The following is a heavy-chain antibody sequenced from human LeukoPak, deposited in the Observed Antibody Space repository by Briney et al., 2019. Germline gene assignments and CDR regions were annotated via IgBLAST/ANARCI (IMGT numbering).Heavy chain of an antibody. CDR1: GGSISSSSYY. CDR2: IYYSGST. J-gene: IGHJ6*03. V-gene: IGHV4-39*07. D-gene: IGHD3-10*01. Sequence: PSETLSLTCTVSGGSISSSSYYWGWIRQPPGKGLEWIGGIYYSGSTYYNPSLKSRVTISVDTSKNQFSLKLSSVTAADTAVYYCARVAGLDYYGNPSYSYYYMDVWGKGTTVTVSS. CDR3: ARVAGLDYYGNPSYSYYYMDV.